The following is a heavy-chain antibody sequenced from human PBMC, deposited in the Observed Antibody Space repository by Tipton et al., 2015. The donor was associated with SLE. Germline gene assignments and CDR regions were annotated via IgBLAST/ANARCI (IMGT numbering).Heavy chain of an antibody. J-gene: IGHJ5*02. CDR3: VRQEYSGSPGGNWFDP. V-gene: IGHV3-7*01. CDR1: GFSLSGYW. Sequence: SLRLSCAASGFSLSGYWMSWVRQAPGKGLEWVANIKQDGSENYYVDSVMGRFTISRDNAKNSLNLQMDSMRAEDTAVYYCVRQEYSGSPGGNWFDPWGQGTLVTVSS. D-gene: IGHD1-26*01. CDR2: IKQDGSEN.